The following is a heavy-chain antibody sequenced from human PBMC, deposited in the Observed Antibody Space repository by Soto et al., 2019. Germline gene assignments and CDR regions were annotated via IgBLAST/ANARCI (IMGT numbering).Heavy chain of an antibody. J-gene: IGHJ6*02. CDR3: AGGTAMVYYYGMDV. V-gene: IGHV1-24*01. CDR2: FDPEDGET. D-gene: IGHD5-18*01. Sequence: ASVKVSCKVSGYTLTELSMHWGRQAPGKGLEWMGGFDPEDGETIYAQKFQGRVTMTEDTSTDTAYMELSSLRSEDTAVYYCAGGTAMVYYYGMDVWGQGTTVTVSS. CDR1: GYTLTELS.